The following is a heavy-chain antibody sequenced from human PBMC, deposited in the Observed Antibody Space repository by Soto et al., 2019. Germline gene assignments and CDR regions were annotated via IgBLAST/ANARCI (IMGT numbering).Heavy chain of an antibody. CDR3: ARGPPLGY. Sequence: QLQLQESGSGLVKPSQTLSLTCAVSGGSISSGGYSWSWIRQPPGKGLEWIGYIYHSGSTYYNPSPXXXVXXSVDRSTTQFSLKLSSVTAADTAVYYCARGPPLGYWGQGTLVTVSS. CDR2: IYHSGST. CDR1: GGSISSGGYS. J-gene: IGHJ4*02. V-gene: IGHV4-30-2*01.